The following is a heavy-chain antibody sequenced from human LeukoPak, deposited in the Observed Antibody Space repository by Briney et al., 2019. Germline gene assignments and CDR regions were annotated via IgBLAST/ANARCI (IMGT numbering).Heavy chain of an antibody. CDR3: ARTVVTDSYYYYYYMDV. CDR2: MNPNSGNT. V-gene: IGHV1-8*01. Sequence: ASVKVSCEASGYTFTSYDINWVRQATGQGLEWMGWMNPNSGNTGYAQKFQGRVTMTRNTSISTAYMELSSLRSEDTAVYYCARTVVTDSYYYYYYMDVWGKGTTVTVSS. J-gene: IGHJ6*03. D-gene: IGHD4-23*01. CDR1: GYTFTSYD.